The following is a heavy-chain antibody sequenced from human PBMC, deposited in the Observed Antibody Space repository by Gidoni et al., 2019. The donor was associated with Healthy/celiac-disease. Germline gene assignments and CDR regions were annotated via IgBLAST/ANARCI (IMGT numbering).Heavy chain of an antibody. Sequence: QVQLVESGGGVVQPGRSLRLSCAASGFTFSSYGMHWVRQAPGKGLEWVAVIWYDGSNKYYADSVKGRFTISRDNSKNTLYLQMNSLRAEDTAVYYCAREGEGYSGYDIDYWGQGTLVTVSS. CDR2: IWYDGSNK. J-gene: IGHJ4*02. V-gene: IGHV3-33*01. D-gene: IGHD5-12*01. CDR3: AREGEGYSGYDIDY. CDR1: GFTFSSYG.